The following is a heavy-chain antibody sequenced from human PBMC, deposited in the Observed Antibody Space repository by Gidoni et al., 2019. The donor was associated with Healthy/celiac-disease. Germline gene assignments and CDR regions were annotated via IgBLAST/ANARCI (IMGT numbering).Heavy chain of an antibody. V-gene: IGHV3-21*01. D-gene: IGHD4-17*01. CDR2: IISSSSYI. CDR3: ARFYGDYLEGDMDV. CDR1: GFTFSSYS. J-gene: IGHJ6*03. Sequence: EVQLVESGGGLVKPGGSLRLSCAASGFTFSSYSMNWVRQAPGKGLEWVSSIISSSSYIYYADSVKGRFTISKDNAKNSLYLQMNSLRAEDTAVYYCARFYGDYLEGDMDVWGKGTTVTVSS.